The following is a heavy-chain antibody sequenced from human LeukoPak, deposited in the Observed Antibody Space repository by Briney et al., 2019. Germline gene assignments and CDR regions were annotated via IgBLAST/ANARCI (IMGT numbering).Heavy chain of an antibody. V-gene: IGHV1-18*01. CDR3: ARDAGSITIFGVVRPVDY. CDR2: ISAYNGNT. D-gene: IGHD3-3*01. J-gene: IGHJ4*02. CDR1: GYTFTSYG. Sequence: GASVKVSCKASGYTFTSYGISRVRQAPGQGLEWMGWISAYNGNTNYAQKLQGRVTMTTDTSTSTAYMELRSLRSDDTAVYYCARDAGSITIFGVVRPVDYWGQGTLVTVSS.